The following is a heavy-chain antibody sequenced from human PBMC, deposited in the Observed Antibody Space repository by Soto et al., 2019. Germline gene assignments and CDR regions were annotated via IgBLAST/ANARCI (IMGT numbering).Heavy chain of an antibody. CDR3: ANQDRGELPTRGDY. V-gene: IGHV3-23*01. Sequence: EVQLLESGGGLVQPGGSLRLSCAASGFTFSSYAMSWVRQAPGKGLEWVSAISGSGGSTYYADSVKGRFTISRDNAKKTLYLQMNSLRAEDTAVYYCANQDRGELPTRGDYWGQGTLVTVSS. CDR1: GFTFSSYA. J-gene: IGHJ4*02. D-gene: IGHD1-26*01. CDR2: ISGSGGST.